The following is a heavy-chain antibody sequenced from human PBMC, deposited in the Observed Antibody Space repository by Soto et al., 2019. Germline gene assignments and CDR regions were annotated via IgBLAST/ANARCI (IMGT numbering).Heavy chain of an antibody. CDR2: IYYSGST. J-gene: IGHJ4*02. Sequence: QVQLQESGPGLVKPSETLSLTCTVSGGSISSYYWSWIRQPPGKGLECIGYIYYSGSTNYNPSLKRRVTISVDTSKNPFSLKLSSVTAADTAVYYCASYGGNSAYSFDYWGQGTLVTVSS. CDR3: ASYGGNSAYSFDY. V-gene: IGHV4-59*01. CDR1: GGSISSYY. D-gene: IGHD4-17*01.